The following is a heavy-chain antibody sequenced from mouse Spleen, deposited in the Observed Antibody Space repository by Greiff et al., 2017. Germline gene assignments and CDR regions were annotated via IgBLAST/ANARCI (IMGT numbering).Heavy chain of an antibody. D-gene: IGHD2-4*01. CDR3: AREEMITKAMDY. CDR1: GFTFSNCA. CDR2: ISSAGSYT. V-gene: IGHV5-9-1*01. Sequence: DVKLVESGGDLVKPGGSLKLSCAASGFTFSNCAMSWVRQTPERRLEWVATISSAGSYTYYPDSVTGRFTISRDNANDTLYLQMSSLRSEDTAMYYCAREEMITKAMDYWGQGTSVTVSS. J-gene: IGHJ4*01.